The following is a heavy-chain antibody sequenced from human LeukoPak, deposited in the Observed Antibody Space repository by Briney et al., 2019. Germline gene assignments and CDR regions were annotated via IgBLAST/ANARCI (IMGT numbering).Heavy chain of an antibody. CDR3: ARADSGYPDY. V-gene: IGHV3-21*01. Sequence: GGSLRLSCAASGFTFSSYSMNWVRQAPGKGLEWVSSISSSSSYTYYADSVKGRFTISRDNAKNSLYLQMNSLRAEDTAVYYCARADSGYPDYWGQGTLVTVSS. D-gene: IGHD5-12*01. J-gene: IGHJ4*02. CDR2: ISSSSSYT. CDR1: GFTFSSYS.